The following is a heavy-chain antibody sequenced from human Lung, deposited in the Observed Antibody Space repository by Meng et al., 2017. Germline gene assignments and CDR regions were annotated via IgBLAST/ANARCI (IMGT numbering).Heavy chain of an antibody. D-gene: IGHD3-16*01. CDR1: GYTFTGYY. J-gene: IGHJ4*02. CDR3: ARGGSYSSDY. Sequence: QVQLVQSGAEVKKPGALAKVSCKASGYTFTGYYIHWVRQAPGQGLEWMGRINPKSGGTNYAQKFQGRVTMTRDTPISTAYIELSGLRSDDTAVYYCARGGSYSSDYWGQGTLVTVSS. CDR2: INPKSGGT. V-gene: IGHV1-2*06.